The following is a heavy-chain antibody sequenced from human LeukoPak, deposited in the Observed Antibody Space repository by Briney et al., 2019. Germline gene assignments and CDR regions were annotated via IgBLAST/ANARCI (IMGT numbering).Heavy chain of an antibody. Sequence: GGSLRLSCAASGFTFSSYSMNWVRRAPGKGLEWVSYISSSSSTIYYADSVKGRFTISRDNAKNSLYLQMNSLRDEDTAVYYCARGGGVIPSTLFDYWGQGTLVTVSS. D-gene: IGHD3-16*02. CDR3: ARGGGVIPSTLFDY. J-gene: IGHJ4*02. CDR2: ISSSSSTI. V-gene: IGHV3-48*02. CDR1: GFTFSSYS.